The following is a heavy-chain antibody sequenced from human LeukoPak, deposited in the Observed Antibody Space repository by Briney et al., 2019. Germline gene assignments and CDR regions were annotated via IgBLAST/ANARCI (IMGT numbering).Heavy chain of an antibody. D-gene: IGHD2-2*01. Sequence: SETLSLTCAVYGGSFSGYYWSWIRQPPGKGLEWIGEINHSGSTNYNPSLKSRVTISVDTSKNQFSLKLSSVTAADTAVYYCARRVGGGYCSSTSCYLDYWGQGTLVTVSS. CDR2: INHSGST. CDR1: GGSFSGYY. V-gene: IGHV4-34*01. CDR3: ARRVGGGYCSSTSCYLDY. J-gene: IGHJ4*02.